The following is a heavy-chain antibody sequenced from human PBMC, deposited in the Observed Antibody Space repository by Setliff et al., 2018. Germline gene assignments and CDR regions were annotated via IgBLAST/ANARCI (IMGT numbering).Heavy chain of an antibody. V-gene: IGHV4-39*07. Sequence: PSETLSLTCSVSGDSITNKNYYWGWIRQSPGKGLEWIGSIYRDGNTYYNPSLRSRVTISVDTSKNQFSLNLSSVTAADTAVYYCARDGYGDDWNTFVDVYYYYMDVWGKGTTVTVSS. D-gene: IGHD5-18*01. CDR2: IYRDGNT. J-gene: IGHJ6*03. CDR3: ARDGYGDDWNTFVDVYYYYMDV. CDR1: GDSITNKNYY.